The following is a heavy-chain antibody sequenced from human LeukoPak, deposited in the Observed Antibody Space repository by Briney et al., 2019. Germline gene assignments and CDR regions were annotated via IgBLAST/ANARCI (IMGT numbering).Heavy chain of an antibody. CDR3: TRRWYCSEPDDY. CDR2: IRSKAYGGTT. D-gene: IGHD2-21*01. CDR1: GFTFGDYA. V-gene: IGHV3-49*03. J-gene: IGHJ4*02. Sequence: GESLKISCTASGFTFGDYAMSWFRQAPGKGLEWVGFIRSKAYGGTTEYAASVKGRFTISRDDSISIAYLQLNRLKTEDTAVYYCTRRWYCSEPDDYWGQGTLVTVSS.